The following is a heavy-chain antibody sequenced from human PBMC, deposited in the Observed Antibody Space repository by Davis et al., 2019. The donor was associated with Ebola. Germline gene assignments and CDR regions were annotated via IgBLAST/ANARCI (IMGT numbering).Heavy chain of an antibody. Sequence: SETLSLTCTVSGGSVSSGGYYWNWIRQPPGKGLEWIGYIYYSGSTDYSPSLRGRVTISLDTSKNQFSLRLSSVTAADTAVYYCASGVYGMDVWGKGTTVTVSS. CDR1: GGSVSSGGYY. CDR3: ASGVYGMDV. D-gene: IGHD3-10*01. J-gene: IGHJ6*04. V-gene: IGHV4-61*08. CDR2: IYYSGST.